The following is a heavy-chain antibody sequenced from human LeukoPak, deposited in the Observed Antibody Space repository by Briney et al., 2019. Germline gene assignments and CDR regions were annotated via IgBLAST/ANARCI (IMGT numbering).Heavy chain of an antibody. D-gene: IGHD3-10*01. J-gene: IGHJ6*02. CDR1: GFPFSSYW. Sequence: GGSLRLSCAASGFPFSSYWMTWVRQAPGKGLEWVANIKQDGGEKYYVGSVKGRFTISRDNAKNSLYLQMNSLRAEDTAVYYCAREDYYGSGNYVAWGGDFDAWGQGTTVTVPS. CDR2: IKQDGGEK. CDR3: AREDYYGSGNYVAWGGDFDA. V-gene: IGHV3-7*01.